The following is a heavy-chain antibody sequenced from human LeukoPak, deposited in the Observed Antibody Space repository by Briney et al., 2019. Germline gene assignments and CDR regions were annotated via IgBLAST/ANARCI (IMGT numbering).Heavy chain of an antibody. CDR3: ARVYGSGYDFRGAFDI. CDR1: GDSISSSNCY. CDR2: MHSSGRT. V-gene: IGHV4-61*02. J-gene: IGHJ3*02. Sequence: PSETLSLTCTVSGDSISSSNCYWGWIRQPAGKGLEWIGRMHSSGRTSYSPSLKSRVTISVDTSKNQFSLKLSSVTAADTAVYYCARVYGSGYDFRGAFDIWGQGTMVSVSS. D-gene: IGHD5-12*01.